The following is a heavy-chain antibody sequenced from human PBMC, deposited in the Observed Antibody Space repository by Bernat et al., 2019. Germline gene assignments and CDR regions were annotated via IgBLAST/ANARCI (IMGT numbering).Heavy chain of an antibody. CDR3: AAGAWLRKFDY. J-gene: IGHJ4*02. Sequence: VQLVESGGGLVQPGGSLRLSCAASGFTFSSYAMHWVRQAPGKGLEYVSAISSNGGSTYYADSVKGRFTISRDNSKNTLYLQMNSLRAEDTAVYYCAAGAWLRKFDYWGQGTLVTVSS. CDR2: ISSNGGST. V-gene: IGHV3-64*04. CDR1: GFTFSSYA. D-gene: IGHD5-12*01.